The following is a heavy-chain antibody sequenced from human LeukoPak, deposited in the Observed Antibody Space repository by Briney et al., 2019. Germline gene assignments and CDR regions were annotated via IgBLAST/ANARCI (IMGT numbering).Heavy chain of an antibody. J-gene: IGHJ4*02. CDR3: ARGVDTAMLYYFDY. Sequence: SETLSLTCTVSGGSISSYYWSWIRQPPGKGLEWIGSIYYSGSTYYNPSLKSRVTISVDTSKNQFSLKLSSVTAADTAVYYCARGVDTAMLYYFDYWGQGTLVTVSS. V-gene: IGHV4-59*12. D-gene: IGHD5-18*01. CDR1: GGSISSYY. CDR2: IYYSGST.